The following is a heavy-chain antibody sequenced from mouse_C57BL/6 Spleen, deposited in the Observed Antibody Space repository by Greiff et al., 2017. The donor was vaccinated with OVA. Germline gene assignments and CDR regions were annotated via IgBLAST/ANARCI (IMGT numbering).Heavy chain of an antibody. D-gene: IGHD2-5*01. V-gene: IGHV1-64*01. J-gene: IGHJ3*01. Sequence: QVQLQQSGAELVKPGASVKLSCKASGYTFTSYWMHWVKQRPGQGLEWIGMIHPNSGSTNYNEKFKSKATLTVDKSSSTAYMQLSSLTSEDSAVYYCARDYSNPAWFAYWGQGTLVTVSA. CDR1: GYTFTSYW. CDR2: IHPNSGST. CDR3: ARDYSNPAWFAY.